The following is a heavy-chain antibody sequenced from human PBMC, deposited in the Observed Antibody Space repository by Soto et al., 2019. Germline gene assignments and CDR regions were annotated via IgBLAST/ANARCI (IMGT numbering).Heavy chain of an antibody. Sequence: PGESLKISCKGSGYSFTSYWIGWVRQMPGKGLEWMGIIYPGDSDTRYSPSFQGQVTISADKSISTAYLQWSSLKASDTAMYYCASLVTSRDRALEYYFDYWGQGTLVTVSS. V-gene: IGHV5-51*01. J-gene: IGHJ4*02. CDR1: GYSFTSYW. D-gene: IGHD2-15*01. CDR2: IYPGDSDT. CDR3: ASLVTSRDRALEYYFDY.